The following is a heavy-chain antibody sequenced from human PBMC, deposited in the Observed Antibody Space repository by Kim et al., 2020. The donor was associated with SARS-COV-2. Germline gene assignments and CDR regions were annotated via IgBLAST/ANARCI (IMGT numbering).Heavy chain of an antibody. Sequence: GGSLRLSCAASGFTFDDYAMHWVRQAPGKGLEWVSGISWNSGSIGYADSVKGRFTISRDNAKNSLYLQMNSLRAEDTALYYCAKAQFSYSSSWLGGLYG. D-gene: IGHD6-13*01. V-gene: IGHV3-9*01. CDR3: AKAQFSYSSSWLGGLYG. CDR2: ISWNSGSI. CDR1: GFTFDDYA. J-gene: IGHJ6*01.